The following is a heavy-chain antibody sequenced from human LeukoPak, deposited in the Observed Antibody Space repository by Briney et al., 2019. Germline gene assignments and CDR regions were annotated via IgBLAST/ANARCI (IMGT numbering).Heavy chain of an antibody. J-gene: IGHJ4*02. CDR1: GYSISSGYY. CDR3: AREWRRYSSGWYTSLGKYYFDY. CDR2: IYHSGST. D-gene: IGHD6-19*01. Sequence: SETLSLTCTVSGYSISSGYYWGWIRPPPGKGLEWIGSIYHSGSTYYNPSLKSRVTISVDTSKNQFSLKLSSVTAADTAVYYCAREWRRYSSGWYTSLGKYYFDYWGQGTLVTVSS. V-gene: IGHV4-38-2*02.